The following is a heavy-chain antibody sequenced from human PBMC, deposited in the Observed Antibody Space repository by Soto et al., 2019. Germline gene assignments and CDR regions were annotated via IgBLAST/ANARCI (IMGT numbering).Heavy chain of an antibody. CDR1: GFTFSSYS. CDR3: ARDPIVLVPADIRDRMDV. Sequence: GGSLRLSCAASGFTFSSYSMNWVRQAPGKGLEWVSSISSSSSYIYYADSVKGRFTISRDNAKNSLYLQMNSLRAEDTAVYYCARDPIVLVPADIRDRMDVWGQGTTVIGSS. D-gene: IGHD2-2*01. CDR2: ISSSSSYI. J-gene: IGHJ6*01. V-gene: IGHV3-21*01.